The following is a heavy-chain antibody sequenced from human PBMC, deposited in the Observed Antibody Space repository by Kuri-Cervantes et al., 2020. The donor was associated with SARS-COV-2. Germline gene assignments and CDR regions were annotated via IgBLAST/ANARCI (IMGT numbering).Heavy chain of an antibody. J-gene: IGHJ6*02. CDR3: ARRSISHYYSMDV. Sequence: ESLKISCAVYGESLSAYSWIWIRQPPGKGLEWIGEINHSGSTNYNPSLKSRVTISVDTSKKQFSLKLKSVTAADTAVYYCARRSISHYYSMDVWGQGTTVTVSS. CDR1: GESLSAYS. D-gene: IGHD2-21*01. V-gene: IGHV4-34*01. CDR2: INHSGST.